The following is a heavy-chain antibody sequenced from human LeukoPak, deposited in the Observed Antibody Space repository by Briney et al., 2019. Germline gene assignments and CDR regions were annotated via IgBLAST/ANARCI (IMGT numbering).Heavy chain of an antibody. Sequence: PGGSLRLSCAASGFTFSSYALHWVRQAPGKGLEWVAVISYDGRNKYYADSVKGRFTISRDNSKNTLYLQMNSLRPEDTAVYYCARADPIYCDFWSGPYYFDYWGQGTLVTVSS. CDR3: ARADPIYCDFWSGPYYFDY. CDR2: ISYDGRNK. V-gene: IGHV3-30*04. CDR1: GFTFSSYA. J-gene: IGHJ4*02. D-gene: IGHD3-3*01.